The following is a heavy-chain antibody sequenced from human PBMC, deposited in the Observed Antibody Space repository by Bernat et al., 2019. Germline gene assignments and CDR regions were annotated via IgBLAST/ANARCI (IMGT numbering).Heavy chain of an antibody. V-gene: IGHV3-23*01. Sequence: EVQLLESGGGLVQPGGSLRLSCAASGFTFSSYAMSWVRQAPGKGLEWVSSISGCGGSPQNSDYVKGRFTISRVNSENTLYLQMSSLRAEDTAVYYCAKGGTNILQWFGEFWGQGTLVTVSS. CDR3: AKGGTNILQWFGEF. CDR1: GFTFSSYA. CDR2: ISGCGGSP. D-gene: IGHD3-10*01. J-gene: IGHJ4*02.